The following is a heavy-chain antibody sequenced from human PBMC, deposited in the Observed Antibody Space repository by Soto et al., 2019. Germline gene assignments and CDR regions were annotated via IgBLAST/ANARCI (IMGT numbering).Heavy chain of an antibody. CDR1: GFSLSTSEVC. D-gene: IGHD6-19*01. V-gene: IGHV2-5*02. Sequence: SGPTLVNPTQTLTLTCTFSGFSLSTSEVCVGWICQPPGKALEWLALIYWDDDKRYSPSLKSRLTITKDTSKNQVVLTMTNMDPVATATYYCAHNLRGSVVGTVAFDSWGKGTMVTVSS. CDR3: AHNLRGSVVGTVAFDS. J-gene: IGHJ3*02. CDR2: IYWDDDK.